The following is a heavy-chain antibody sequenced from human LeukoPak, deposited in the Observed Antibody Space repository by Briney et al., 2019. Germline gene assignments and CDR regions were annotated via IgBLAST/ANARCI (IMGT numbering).Heavy chain of an antibody. D-gene: IGHD3-22*01. CDR1: GGSISSYY. V-gene: IGHV4-4*07. CDR2: IYTSGST. CDR3: ARGYYDSSGYYTEFAN. J-gene: IGHJ4*02. Sequence: SETLSLTCTVSGGSISSYYWSWIRQPAEKGLEWIGRIYTSGSTDYNPSLKSRVTMSVDTSKNKFSLKVTSVTAADTAVYYCARGYYDSSGYYTEFANWGQGTLVTVSS.